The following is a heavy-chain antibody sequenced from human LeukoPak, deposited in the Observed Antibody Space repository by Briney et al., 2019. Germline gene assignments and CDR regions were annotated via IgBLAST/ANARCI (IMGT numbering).Heavy chain of an antibody. CDR1: GGSISSHY. J-gene: IGHJ6*03. CDR2: IYYRGST. D-gene: IGHD2-2*01. Sequence: PSETLSLTCTVSGGSISSHYWSWIRQPPGKGLEWIGYIYYRGSTNYNPSLKSRVTISVDTSKNQFSLKLSSVTAADTAVFYCASSPAAVIYYYYMDVWGKGTTVTVSS. V-gene: IGHV4-59*11. CDR3: ASSPAAVIYYYYMDV.